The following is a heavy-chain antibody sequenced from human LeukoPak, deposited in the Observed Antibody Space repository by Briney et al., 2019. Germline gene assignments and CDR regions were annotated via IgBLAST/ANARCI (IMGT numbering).Heavy chain of an antibody. D-gene: IGHD5-18*01. V-gene: IGHV4-59*01. CDR3: ARLPGGYSYGYGFDY. Sequence: SETLSLTCTVSGGSISSYYWSWIRQPPGKGLEWIGYIYYSGSTNYNPSLRSRVTISVDTSKNQFSLKLSSVTAADTAVYYCARLPGGYSYGYGFDYWGQGTLVTVSS. J-gene: IGHJ4*02. CDR1: GGSISSYY. CDR2: IYYSGST.